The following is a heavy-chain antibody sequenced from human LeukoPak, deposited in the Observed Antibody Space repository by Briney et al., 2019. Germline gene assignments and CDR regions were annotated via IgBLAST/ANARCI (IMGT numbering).Heavy chain of an antibody. CDR2: ISGSGGST. CDR1: GFTFNNYS. J-gene: IGHJ4*02. D-gene: IGHD6-19*01. Sequence: GGSLRLSCAASGFTFNNYSMSWVRQAPGKGLEWVSAISGSGGSTYYADSVKGRFTISRDNSKNTLYLQMNSLRAEDTAVYYCAKGSSGWYKVGFFDYWGQGTLVTVSS. CDR3: AKGSSGWYKVGFFDY. V-gene: IGHV3-23*01.